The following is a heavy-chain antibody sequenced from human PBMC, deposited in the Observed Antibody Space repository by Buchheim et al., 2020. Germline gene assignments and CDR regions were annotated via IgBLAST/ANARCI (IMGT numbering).Heavy chain of an antibody. J-gene: IGHJ5*02. D-gene: IGHD3-10*01. CDR2: IYPSDSDA. V-gene: IGHV5-51*01. Sequence: EVQLVQSGAEGKKPGESLKISCQAFGYTFTKSWIGWVRQVPGKGLEWMGVIYPSDSDARYSTSLQGQVTISVDRSINTAYLQWNSLRASDTATYFCTGQPMVRGVGRFDHWGQG. CDR1: GYTFTKSW. CDR3: TGQPMVRGVGRFDH.